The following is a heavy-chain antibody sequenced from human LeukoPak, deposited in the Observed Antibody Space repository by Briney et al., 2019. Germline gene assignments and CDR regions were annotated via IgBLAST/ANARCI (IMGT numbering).Heavy chain of an antibody. D-gene: IGHD3-3*01. J-gene: IGHJ4*02. V-gene: IGHV4-39*07. Sequence: SETLSLTCTVSGGSISSSSYYWGWIRQPPGKGLEWIGSIYYSGSTYYNPSLKSRVTISVDTSKNQFSLKLSSVTAADTAVYYCARDRYDFWSSYSPEYYFDYWGQGTLVTVSS. CDR3: ARDRYDFWSSYSPEYYFDY. CDR1: GGSISSSSYY. CDR2: IYYSGST.